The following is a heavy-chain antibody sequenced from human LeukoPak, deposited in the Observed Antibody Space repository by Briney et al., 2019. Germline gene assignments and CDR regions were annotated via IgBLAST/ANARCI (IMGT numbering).Heavy chain of an antibody. CDR3: AKVGIKGRAFDI. CDR1: GFTFDDYA. J-gene: IGHJ3*02. CDR2: ISWSSGSI. V-gene: IGHV3-9*01. Sequence: GGSLRLSCAASGFTFDDYAMHWVRQAPGKGLEWVSGISWSSGSIGYADSVKGRFTISRDNAKNSLYLQMNSLRAEDTALYYCAKVGIKGRAFDIWGQGTMVTVSS. D-gene: IGHD1-14*01.